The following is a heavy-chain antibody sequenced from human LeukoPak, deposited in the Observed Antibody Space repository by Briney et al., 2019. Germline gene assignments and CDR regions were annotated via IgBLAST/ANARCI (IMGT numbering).Heavy chain of an antibody. Sequence: GGTLRLSCAASGFTFSSYAMSWVRQAPGKGLEWVSAISGSGGSTYYADSVKGRFTISRDNSKNTLYLQMNSLRAEDTAVYYGAKAAAGTGGGWFDPWGQGTLVTVSS. CDR2: ISGSGGST. V-gene: IGHV3-23*01. CDR3: AKAAAGTGGGWFDP. CDR1: GFTFSSYA. J-gene: IGHJ5*02. D-gene: IGHD6-13*01.